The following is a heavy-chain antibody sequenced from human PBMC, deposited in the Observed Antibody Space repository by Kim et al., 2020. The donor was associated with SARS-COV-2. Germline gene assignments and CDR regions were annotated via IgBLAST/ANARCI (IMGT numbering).Heavy chain of an antibody. D-gene: IGHD2-21*02. CDR3: TTDLAVVTPDPYYFDY. CDR1: GFTFSNAW. CDR2: IKSKTDGGTT. Sequence: GGSLRLSCAASGFTFSNAWMSWVRQAPGKGLEWVGRIKSKTDGGTTDYAAPVKGRFTISRDDSKNTLYLQMNSLKTEDTAVYYCTTDLAVVTPDPYYFDYWGQGTLVTVSS. V-gene: IGHV3-15*01. J-gene: IGHJ4*02.